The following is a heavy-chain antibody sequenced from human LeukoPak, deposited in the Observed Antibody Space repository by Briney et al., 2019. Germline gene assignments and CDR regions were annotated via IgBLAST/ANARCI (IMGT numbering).Heavy chain of an antibody. J-gene: IGHJ5*02. CDR3: ARGGYCSSTSCYPIYWFDP. V-gene: IGHV4-30-4*08. CDR2: IYYSGST. Sequence: SETLSLTCTVSGGSISCGDYYWSWIRQPPGKGLEWIGYIYYSGSTYYNPSLKSRVTISVDTSKNQFSLKLSSVTAADTAVYYCARGGYCSSTSCYPIYWFDPWGQGTLVTVSS. D-gene: IGHD2-2*01. CDR1: GGSISCGDYY.